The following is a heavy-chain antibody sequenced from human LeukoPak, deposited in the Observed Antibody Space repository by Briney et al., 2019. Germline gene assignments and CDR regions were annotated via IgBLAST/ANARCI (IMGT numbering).Heavy chain of an antibody. CDR2: IIPILGIA. V-gene: IGHV1-69*04. Sequence: SVKVSCKASGGTFSSYAISWVRPAPGQGLEWMGRIIPILGIANYAQKFQGRVTITADKSTSTAYMELSSLRSEDTAVYYCARERLGDYYYYGMDVWGQGTTVTVSS. D-gene: IGHD3-10*01. CDR1: GGTFSSYA. CDR3: ARERLGDYYYYGMDV. J-gene: IGHJ6*02.